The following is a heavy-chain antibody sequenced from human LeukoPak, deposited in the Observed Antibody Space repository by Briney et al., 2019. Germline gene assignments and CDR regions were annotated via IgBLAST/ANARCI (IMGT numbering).Heavy chain of an antibody. CDR3: ASLYGSGTKYYMDV. V-gene: IGHV4-59*08. J-gene: IGHJ6*03. D-gene: IGHD3-10*01. CDR2: IYYSGST. CDR1: GGSISSYY. Sequence: PSETLSLTCTVSGGSISSYYWSWIRQPPGKGLEWIGCIYYSGSTNYNPSLKSRVTISVDTSKNQFSLKLSSVTAADTAVYYCASLYGSGTKYYMDVWGKGTTVTVSS.